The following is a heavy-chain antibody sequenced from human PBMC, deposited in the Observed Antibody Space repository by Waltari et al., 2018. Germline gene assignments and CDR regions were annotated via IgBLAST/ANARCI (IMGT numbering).Heavy chain of an antibody. Sequence: QVQLVQSGAEVKKPGASVKVSCKASGYTFTCYDINWVRQATGQGLEWMGWKNPNSGNTGYAQKFQGGVTMTRNTSISTADMELGSRRSEDTAVYYCARERLGGNAGWGQGTLVTVSS. CDR1: GYTFTCYD. J-gene: IGHJ4*02. CDR2: KNPNSGNT. CDR3: ARERLGGNAG. D-gene: IGHD2-15*01. V-gene: IGHV1-8*01.